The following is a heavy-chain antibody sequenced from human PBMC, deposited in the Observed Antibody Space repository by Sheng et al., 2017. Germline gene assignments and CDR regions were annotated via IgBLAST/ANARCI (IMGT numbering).Heavy chain of an antibody. V-gene: IGHV1-69*02. J-gene: IGHJ6*03. Sequence: QVQLVQSGAEVKKPGSSVKVSCKASGGTFSSYTISWVRQAPGQGLEWMGRIIPILGIANYAQKFQGRVTITADKSTSTAYMELSSLRSEDTAVYYCARSNCIAARPCWGYMDVWGKGTTVTVSS. CDR1: GGTFSSYT. CDR3: ARSNCIAARPCWGYMDV. D-gene: IGHD6-6*01. CDR2: IIPILGIA.